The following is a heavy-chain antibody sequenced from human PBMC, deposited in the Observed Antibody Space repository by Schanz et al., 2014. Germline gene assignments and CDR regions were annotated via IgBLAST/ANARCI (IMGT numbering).Heavy chain of an antibody. V-gene: IGHV4-39*01. J-gene: IGHJ4*02. CDR3: ARLWGGWRIPDY. CDR1: GDSISSTSYY. Sequence: QLQMQESGPGLVKPSETLSLTCSVSGDSISSTSYYWGWIRQPPGKGLEWIGSIYYSGSTYYNASLKSRVTISVYSSKNHFSLKLNSVTAADSAVYYCARLWGGWRIPDYWGQGTLVTVSS. CDR2: IYYSGST. D-gene: IGHD6-19*01.